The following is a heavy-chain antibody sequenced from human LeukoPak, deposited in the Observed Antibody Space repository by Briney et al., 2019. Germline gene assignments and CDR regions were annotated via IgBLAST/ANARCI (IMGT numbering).Heavy chain of an antibody. Sequence: PQTLSLTCTVSGGSISSGDYYWSWIRQPPGKGLEWIGYIYYSGSTYYNPSLKSRVTISVDTSKNQFSLKLSSVTAADTAVYYCARGGLYSSSWLNWFDPWGQGTLVTVSS. D-gene: IGHD6-13*01. CDR3: ARGGLYSSSWLNWFDP. CDR2: IYYSGST. J-gene: IGHJ5*02. V-gene: IGHV4-30-4*01. CDR1: GGSISSGDYY.